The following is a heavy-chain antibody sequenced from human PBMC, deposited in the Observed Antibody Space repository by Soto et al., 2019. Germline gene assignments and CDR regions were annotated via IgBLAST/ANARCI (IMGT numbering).Heavy chain of an antibody. CDR2: VSSDGYNK. CDR3: VRDYSGSGAVDY. CDR1: GFTFSSYG. D-gene: IGHD3-10*01. Sequence: ESGGGVVQPGRSLRLSCAASGFTFSSYGMHWFRQTPGKGLEWVAVVSSDGYNKFYAHSVTGRFTISRDNSKNTLYVQMNSLRAEDTALYFCVRDYSGSGAVDYWGQGTLVTVSS. V-gene: IGHV3-30-3*01. J-gene: IGHJ4*02.